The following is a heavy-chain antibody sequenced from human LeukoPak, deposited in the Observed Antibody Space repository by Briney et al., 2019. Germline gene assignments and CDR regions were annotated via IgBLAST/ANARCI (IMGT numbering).Heavy chain of an antibody. J-gene: IGHJ4*02. CDR1: GGSFSGYY. V-gene: IGHV4-34*01. Sequence: SETLSLTCAVYGGSFSGYYWSWIRQPPGKGLEWIGEINHSGSTNYNPSLKSRVTISVDKSKNQFSLKLSSVTAADTAVYYCASNTIAAAGTPGYWGQGTLVTVSS. D-gene: IGHD6-13*01. CDR3: ASNTIAAAGTPGY. CDR2: INHSGST.